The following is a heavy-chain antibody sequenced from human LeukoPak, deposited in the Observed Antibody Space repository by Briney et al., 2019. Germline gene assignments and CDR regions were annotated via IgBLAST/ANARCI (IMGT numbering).Heavy chain of an antibody. CDR2: LYYSGST. Sequence: SETLSLTCTVSGGSISSSTFYWGWIRRPPGKGLEWIGSLYYSGSTYYNPSLKSRVTISVDTSKNQFSLKLSSVTAADTAVYYCARGRSRWELQYWGQGTLVTVSS. CDR3: ARGRSRWELQY. J-gene: IGHJ4*02. D-gene: IGHD1-26*01. V-gene: IGHV4-39*07. CDR1: GGSISSSTFY.